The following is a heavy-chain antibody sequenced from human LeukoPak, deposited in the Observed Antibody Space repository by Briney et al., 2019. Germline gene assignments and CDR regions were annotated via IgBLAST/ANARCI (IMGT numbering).Heavy chain of an antibody. D-gene: IGHD6-19*01. CDR1: GFTFSTYA. V-gene: IGHV3-23*01. CDR2: IRGIGDIT. J-gene: IGHJ4*02. Sequence: GGSLRLSCAASGFTFSTYAMSWVRQAPGKGLEWVSAIRGIGDITDYADSVKGRFTISRDNSKNTLYLQMNSLRAEDTAVYYCAKDPFLSPAGRGIDYWGQGTLVTVSS. CDR3: AKDPFLSPAGRGIDY.